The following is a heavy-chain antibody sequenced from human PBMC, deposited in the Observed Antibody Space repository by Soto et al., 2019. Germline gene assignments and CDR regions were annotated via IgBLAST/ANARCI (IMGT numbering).Heavy chain of an antibody. V-gene: IGHV3-23*01. D-gene: IGHD2-21*02. J-gene: IGHJ1*01. CDR1: GFTFSIYA. Sequence: GGSLRLSSAASGFTFSIYAMMWVRQPPGKGQEWVAGMTGSGGDIRYADSVKGRFTISKDNSKNTLYLQMNSLRAEDTAMYYCAKDAVYGDGLWLAANWGQGTLVPVSS. CDR2: MTGSGGDI. CDR3: AKDAVYGDGLWLAAN.